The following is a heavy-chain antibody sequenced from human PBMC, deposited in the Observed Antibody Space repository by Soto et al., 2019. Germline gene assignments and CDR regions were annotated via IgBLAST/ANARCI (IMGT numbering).Heavy chain of an antibody. CDR3: ASPGRPMALDDMDV. CDR2: ISADNGNT. V-gene: IGHV1-18*04. Sequence: GASVKVSCKASGYTFTSYLITWVRQAPGQGLEWMGWISADNGNTYYAQKFQGRVTMTTDTSTSTAYMELRSLRSDDTGVYYCASPGRPMALDDMDVWGQGTTVTVSS. J-gene: IGHJ6*02. D-gene: IGHD3-10*01. CDR1: GYTFTSYL.